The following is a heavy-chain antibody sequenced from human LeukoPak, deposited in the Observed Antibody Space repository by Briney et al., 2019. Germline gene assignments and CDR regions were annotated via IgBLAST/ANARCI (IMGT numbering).Heavy chain of an antibody. D-gene: IGHD3-22*01. CDR3: AILYYDSSGYHDY. J-gene: IGHJ4*02. V-gene: IGHV4-34*01. Sequence: SETLSLTCAVYGGSFSGYYWRWIRQPPGKGLEWIGEINHSGSTNYNPSLKSRVTISVDTSKNQFSLKLSSVTAADTAVYYCAILYYDSSGYHDYWGQGTLVTVSS. CDR2: INHSGST. CDR1: GGSFSGYY.